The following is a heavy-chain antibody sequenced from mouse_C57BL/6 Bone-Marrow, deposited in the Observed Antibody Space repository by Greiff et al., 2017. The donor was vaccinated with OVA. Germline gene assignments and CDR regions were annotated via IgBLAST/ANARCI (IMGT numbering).Heavy chain of an antibody. Sequence: EVKLQESGPGLVKPSQSLSLTCSVTGYSITSGYSWNWIRQFPGNKLEWMGYISYDGSNNYNPSLKNRISITRDTSKNQFFLKLNSVTTEDTATYYCARRWDGGYAMDYWGQGTSVTVSS. D-gene: IGHD4-1*01. CDR2: ISYDGSN. CDR3: ARRWDGGYAMDY. V-gene: IGHV3-6*01. J-gene: IGHJ4*01. CDR1: GYSITSGYS.